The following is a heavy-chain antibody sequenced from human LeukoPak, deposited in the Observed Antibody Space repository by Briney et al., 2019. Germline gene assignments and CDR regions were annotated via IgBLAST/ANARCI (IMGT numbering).Heavy chain of an antibody. D-gene: IGHD5-24*01. CDR1: GFPFSRDS. CDR2: ISPDGSVT. V-gene: IGHV3-74*01. Sequence: GGSLRLSCAASGFPFSRDSMHWVRQSPGKGLVWLSRISPDGSVTNYADSVKGRFTISRDNAKNTLYLQMNSLRDEDTAVYYCASDVAYKFDYWDQGTLVTFSS. J-gene: IGHJ4*02. CDR3: ASDVAYKFDY.